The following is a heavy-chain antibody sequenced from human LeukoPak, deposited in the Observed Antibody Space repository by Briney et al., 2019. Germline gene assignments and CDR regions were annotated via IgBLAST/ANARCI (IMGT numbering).Heavy chain of an antibody. J-gene: IGHJ6*04. V-gene: IGHV1-69*01. CDR3: ARSSASIVVVPAAMHYYYGMDV. CDR2: IIPIFGTA. CDR1: GGTFSSYA. D-gene: IGHD2-2*01. Sequence: GSSVKVSCKASGGTFSSYAISWVRQAPGQGLEWMGGIIPIFGTANYAQKFQGRVTITADESTSTVYMELSSLRSEDTAVYYCARSSASIVVVPAAMHYYYGMDVWGKGTTVTVSS.